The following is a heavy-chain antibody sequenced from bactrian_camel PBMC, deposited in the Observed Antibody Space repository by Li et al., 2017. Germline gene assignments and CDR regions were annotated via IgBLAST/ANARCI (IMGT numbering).Heavy chain of an antibody. CDR2: IIPDGTT. CDR3: AARRVGSVDCHRGSWSAGTLAVEGTQYY. Sequence: QLVESGGNSVQTGGSLKLTCAASIAITNGCVMGWYRQVPGKKRGIVSTIIPDGTTTYVDSVKGRFTISQDLFKNELYLEMNSLKPEDTAVYYCAARRVGSVDCHRGSWSAGTLAVEGTQYYWGRGTQVTVS. CDR1: IAITNGCV. D-gene: IGHD7*01. V-gene: IGHV3S53*01. J-gene: IGHJ4*01.